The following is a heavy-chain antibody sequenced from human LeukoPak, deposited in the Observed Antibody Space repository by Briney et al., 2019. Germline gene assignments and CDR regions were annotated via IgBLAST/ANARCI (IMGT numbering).Heavy chain of an antibody. Sequence: PGGSLRLSCAASGFTFSSYAMSWVRQAPGKGLEWVSGISYSGSSTYYADSVRGRFTISRDNAKNSLYLQMNSLTAEDTAVYYCARDRGYCSGGSCYSSHFDYWGQGTPVTVSS. J-gene: IGHJ4*02. CDR3: ARDRGYCSGGSCYSSHFDY. CDR2: ISYSGSST. V-gene: IGHV3-23*01. CDR1: GFTFSSYA. D-gene: IGHD2-15*01.